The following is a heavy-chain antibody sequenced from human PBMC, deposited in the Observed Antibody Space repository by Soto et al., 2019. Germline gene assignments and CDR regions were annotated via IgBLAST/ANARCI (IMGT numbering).Heavy chain of an antibody. CDR3: ARDGGRHSGGIDY. D-gene: IGHD1-26*01. J-gene: IGHJ4*02. CDR2: IIPIFGTA. V-gene: IGHV1-69*01. Sequence: QVPLVQSGAEVKKPGSSVKVSCKASGGTFSSYSINWVRQAPGQGIEWMGEIIPIFGTANYAQKFQGRVTITADESTSTAYMELSSLRSEDTAVYYCARDGGRHSGGIDYWGQGTLVTVSS. CDR1: GGTFSSYS.